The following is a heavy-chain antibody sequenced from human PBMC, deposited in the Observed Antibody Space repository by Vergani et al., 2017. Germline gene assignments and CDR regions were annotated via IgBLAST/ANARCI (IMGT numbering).Heavy chain of an antibody. Sequence: QVHLVESGGGVVQSGGSLRLSCVASGFTFSDFGMHWVRQTPGEGLECVAFIRSEENHQYYGDSVKGRFTISRDNSKNTVYLQMTGLRVEDTAVYYCVKDDPSLDHWGQGTLVTVSS. CDR1: GFTFSDFG. J-gene: IGHJ4*02. CDR2: IRSEENHQ. V-gene: IGHV3-30*02. CDR3: VKDDPSLDH.